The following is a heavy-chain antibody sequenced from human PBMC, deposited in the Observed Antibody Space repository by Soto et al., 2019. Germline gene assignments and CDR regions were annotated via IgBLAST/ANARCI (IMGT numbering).Heavy chain of an antibody. CDR1: GFTVSFSY. D-gene: IGHD3-22*01. V-gene: IGHV3-66*01. Sequence: PGGSLRLSCAVSGFTVSFSYMTWVRQVPGKGLEWVSIAYSDGRAWYADSVKGRFTISRDSSKNTLYLQMNSLRVEDTAVYYCARGDGDYYDGNGYLGRHWGQGTLVTVSS. CDR3: ARGDGDYYDGNGYLGRH. J-gene: IGHJ4*02. CDR2: AYSDGRA.